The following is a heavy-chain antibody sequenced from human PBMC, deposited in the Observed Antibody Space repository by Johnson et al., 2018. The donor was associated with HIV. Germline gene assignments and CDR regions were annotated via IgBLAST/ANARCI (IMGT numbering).Heavy chain of an antibody. CDR2: ISYDGSNK. CDR3: AIDTREWQLRVWEDFDI. D-gene: IGHD5-24*01. J-gene: IGHJ3*02. CDR1: GFTFSDYY. Sequence: QVQLVESGGGLVKPGGSLRLSCAASGFTFSDYYMTWIRQAPGKGLEWVAVISYDGSNKYYADSVKGRFTISRDNSKNTLYLQMSNLRADDTAVYYCAIDTREWQLRVWEDFDIWGQGTVVTVSS. V-gene: IGHV3-30-3*01.